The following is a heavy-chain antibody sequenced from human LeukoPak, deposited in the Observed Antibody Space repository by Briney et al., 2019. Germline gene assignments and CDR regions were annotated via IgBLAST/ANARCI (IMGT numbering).Heavy chain of an antibody. J-gene: IGHJ3*02. CDR2: IYYSGST. Sequence: PSETLSLTCTVSGGSISSYYWSWIRQPPGKGLEWIGYIYYSGSTNYNPSLKSRVTISVDTSKNQFSLKLSSVTAADTAVYYCARDLQDHDAFDIWGQGTMVTVSS. CDR3: ARDLQDHDAFDI. CDR1: GGSISSYY. V-gene: IGHV4-59*01.